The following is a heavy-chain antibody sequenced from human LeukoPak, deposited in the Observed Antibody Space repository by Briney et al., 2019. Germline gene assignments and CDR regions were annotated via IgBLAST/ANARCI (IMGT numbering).Heavy chain of an antibody. D-gene: IGHD3-9*01. V-gene: IGHV5-51*01. Sequence: GESLKISCKGSGYSFTSYWIGWVRQMPGKGLEWMGIIYPGDSDTRYSPSFQGQVTISADKSISTAYLQWSSLKASDTAMYYCARRYDILTGGPGSFDPWGQGTLVTVSS. CDR1: GYSFTSYW. CDR3: ARRYDILTGGPGSFDP. J-gene: IGHJ5*02. CDR2: IYPGDSDT.